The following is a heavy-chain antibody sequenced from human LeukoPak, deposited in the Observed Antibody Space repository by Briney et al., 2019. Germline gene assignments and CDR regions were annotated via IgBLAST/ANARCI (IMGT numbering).Heavy chain of an antibody. CDR1: GGSISSGSYY. J-gene: IGHJ1*01. CDR2: IYYSGST. Sequence: PSQTLSLTCTVSGGSISSGSYYWSWIRQPPGKGLEWIGNIYYSGSTNYNPSLKSRVTISVDTSKNQFSLKLSSVTTADTAVYYCASRIAAAGYFQHWGQGTLVTVSS. CDR3: ASRIAAAGYFQH. V-gene: IGHV4-61*09. D-gene: IGHD6-13*01.